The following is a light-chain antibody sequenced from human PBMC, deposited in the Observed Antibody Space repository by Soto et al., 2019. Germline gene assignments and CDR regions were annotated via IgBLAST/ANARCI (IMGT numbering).Light chain of an antibody. CDR1: QSVTSNF. Sequence: ENVLTQSPGTLSLSPGERATLSCRASQSVTSNFLAWYQQKPGQAPRLLIYGASTRAAGVPDRFSGGGSGTDFTLTIAVLEPEDCVVYYCLQYVRSPLLYTFGQGTKL. CDR3: LQYVRSPLLYT. J-gene: IGKJ2*01. CDR2: GAS. V-gene: IGKV3-20*01.